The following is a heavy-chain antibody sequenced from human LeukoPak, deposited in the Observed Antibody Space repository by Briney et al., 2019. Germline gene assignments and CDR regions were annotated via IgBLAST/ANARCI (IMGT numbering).Heavy chain of an antibody. CDR3: ARGVPEITYYDFWSGYYQGGRLNSNWFDH. CDR1: GYTFTVYY. D-gene: IGHD3-3*01. V-gene: IGHV1-2*02. J-gene: IGHJ5*02. Sequence: ASVTVSFKASGYTFTVYYMHWVGQAPGQGREWMGWINPNSGGTNYAQKFQGRVSITRERAISTAYMEVRRLRSEEKDVYYCARGVPEITYYDFWSGYYQGGRLNSNWFDHWGQGTLVTVSS. CDR2: INPNSGGT.